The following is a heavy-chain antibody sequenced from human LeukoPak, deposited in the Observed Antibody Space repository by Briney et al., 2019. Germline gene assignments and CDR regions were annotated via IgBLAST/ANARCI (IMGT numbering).Heavy chain of an antibody. CDR2: IRYDGSNK. Sequence: RAGGSLRLSCAASGFSFSSYGMHWVRQAPGKGLEWVAFIRYDGSNKYYADSVKGRFTISRDNSKNTLYLQMNSLRAEDTAVYYCAKTPYCSSTSCSTYYYYYMDVWGKGTTVTVSS. CDR3: AKTPYCSSTSCSTYYYYYMDV. CDR1: GFSFSSYG. V-gene: IGHV3-30*02. D-gene: IGHD2-2*01. J-gene: IGHJ6*03.